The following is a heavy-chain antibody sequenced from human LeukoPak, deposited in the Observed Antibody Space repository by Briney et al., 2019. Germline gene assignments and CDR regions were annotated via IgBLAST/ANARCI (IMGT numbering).Heavy chain of an antibody. J-gene: IGHJ4*02. CDR1: GFTFSSYW. V-gene: IGHV3-7*01. D-gene: IGHD2-2*01. CDR3: ARDCSSTTCYWVFDY. Sequence: GGSLRLSCAASGFTFSSYWMSWIRQAPGKGLEWVANIKQHGSEKYYVDSVRGRFTISRDNAKNSLYLQMNSLRAEDTAVYYCARDCSSTTCYWVFDYWGQGTLDTVSS. CDR2: IKQHGSEK.